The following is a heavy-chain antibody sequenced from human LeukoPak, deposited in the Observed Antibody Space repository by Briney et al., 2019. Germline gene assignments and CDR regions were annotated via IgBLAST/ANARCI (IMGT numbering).Heavy chain of an antibody. J-gene: IGHJ4*02. CDR2: IWYDGSNK. D-gene: IGHD5-18*01. V-gene: IGHV3-33*03. CDR3: ARGAVDTAMAFFDY. Sequence: PGGSLRLSCAASGFTFSSYGMHWVRQAPGKGLEWVAVIWYDGSNKYYADSVKGRFTISRDNAKNSLYLQMNSLRAEDTAVYYCARGAVDTAMAFFDYWGQGTLVTVSS. CDR1: GFTFSSYG.